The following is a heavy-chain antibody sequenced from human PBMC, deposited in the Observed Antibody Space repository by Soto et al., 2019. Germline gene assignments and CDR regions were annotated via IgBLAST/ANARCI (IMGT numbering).Heavy chain of an antibody. D-gene: IGHD3-10*01. V-gene: IGHV4-28*01. J-gene: IGHJ6*02. CDR3: AGTFGYGYHYGLDV. CDR1: GSSIRSDYW. CDR2: IYYTGRT. Sequence: QVQLHESGPGLVKPSDTLSLTCAVSGSSIRSDYWWGWIRLAPGKELEWIGYIYYTGRTYYNPSLNSRVTMSVDTSKNQFSLRLSSVSAVDTAVYFCAGTFGYGYHYGLDVWGQGTTVTVSS.